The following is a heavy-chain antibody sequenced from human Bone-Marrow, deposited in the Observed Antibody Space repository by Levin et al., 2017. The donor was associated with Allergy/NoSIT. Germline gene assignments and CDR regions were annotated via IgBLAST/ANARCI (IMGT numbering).Heavy chain of an antibody. CDR3: AGESGADAMALLDS. CDR2: ISAYNGNT. Sequence: ASVKVSCRPSGYIFSNNGISWVRQAPGQGLQWMGWISAYNGNTRFSANFQGRLTMTTDTSTSTAYMELSSLRSDDTAVYYCAGESGADAMALLDSWGQGTLVTVSS. J-gene: IGHJ5*01. V-gene: IGHV1-18*04. D-gene: IGHD2-2*01. CDR1: GYIFSNNG.